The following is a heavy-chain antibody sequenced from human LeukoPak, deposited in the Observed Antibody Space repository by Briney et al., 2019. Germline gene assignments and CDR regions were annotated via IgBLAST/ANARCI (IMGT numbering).Heavy chain of an antibody. CDR1: GGSFNGYY. CDR2: INHSGST. V-gene: IGHV4-34*01. D-gene: IGHD6-19*01. Sequence: SETLSLTCAVSGGSFNGYYWSWIRQPPGKGLEWIGEINHSGSTNYNPSLKSRVTISLDTSKNQFSLKLSSVTAADTAVYYCAMYAGYRYSSGWFQTCGQGTMVTVSS. CDR3: AMYAGYRYSSGWFQT. J-gene: IGHJ3*01.